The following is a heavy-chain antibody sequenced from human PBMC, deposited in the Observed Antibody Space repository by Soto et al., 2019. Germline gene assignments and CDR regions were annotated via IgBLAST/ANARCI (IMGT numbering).Heavy chain of an antibody. D-gene: IGHD6-13*01. CDR3: ARGRRAVGAQNCFDP. CDR2: IKYSGST. Sequence: QVQLQQWGAGLLKTSETLSLTCAGYGGSFRSYFWSWIRQSPGKGLWWIGEIKYSGSTSYNPSLKSRVTMSVDTYKNQSALKVRSVTAADTAVYYCARGRRAVGAQNCFDPWGLGTLVTVSS. J-gene: IGHJ5*02. V-gene: IGHV4-34*01. CDR1: GGSFRSYF.